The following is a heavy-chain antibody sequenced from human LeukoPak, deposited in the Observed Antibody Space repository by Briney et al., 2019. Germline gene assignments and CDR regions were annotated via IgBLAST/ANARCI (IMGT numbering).Heavy chain of an antibody. CDR2: IYPGDSDT. CDR1: GYSFTSYW. CDR3: ARHKATVTTYNYYYYMDV. Sequence: GESLKISCKGSGYSFTSYWIGWVRQMPGKGLEWMGIIYPGDSDTRYSPSFQGQVTISADRSISTAYLQWSSLKASDTAMYYCARHKATVTTYNYYYYMDVWGKGTTVTVYS. J-gene: IGHJ6*03. D-gene: IGHD4-17*01. V-gene: IGHV5-51*01.